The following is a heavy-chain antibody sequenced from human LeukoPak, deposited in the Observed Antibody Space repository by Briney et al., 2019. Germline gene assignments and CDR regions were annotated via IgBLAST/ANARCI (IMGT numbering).Heavy chain of an antibody. CDR2: IKQDGSDK. CDR1: GFTFSSYW. D-gene: IGHD6-19*01. Sequence: GGSLRLPCAASGFTFSSYWMSWVRQAPGKGLEWVANIKQDGSDKYYVDSVKGRFTISRDNAKNSLYLQMNSLRAEDTAVYYCATYSSAFSYWGQGTLVTVSS. J-gene: IGHJ4*02. CDR3: ATYSSAFSY. V-gene: IGHV3-7*01.